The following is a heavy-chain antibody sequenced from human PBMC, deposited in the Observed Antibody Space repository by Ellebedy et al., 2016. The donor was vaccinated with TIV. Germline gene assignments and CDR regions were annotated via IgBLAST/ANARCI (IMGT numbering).Heavy chain of an antibody. CDR2: MRQDGGDK. CDR3: ATDGSYGDYLSPAHASVM. CDR1: GFSFSSYW. J-gene: IGHJ3*02. D-gene: IGHD4-17*01. V-gene: IGHV3-7*01. Sequence: GGSLRLSCVGSGFSFSSYWMSWVRQAPGKGLEWVANMRQDGGDKYYVDSVKGRFTISRDNAKNSLFLQMNGLRAEDTAVYYCATDGSYGDYLSPAHASVMWGQGTLVSVSS.